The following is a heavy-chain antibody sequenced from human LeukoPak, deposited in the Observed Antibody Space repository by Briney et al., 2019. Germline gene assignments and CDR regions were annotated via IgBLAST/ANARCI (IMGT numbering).Heavy chain of an antibody. CDR1: GGSISTYY. CDR2: IYYSGST. J-gene: IGHJ4*02. CDR3: AREFSGYYYDSSGQKRPYFDY. V-gene: IGHV4-39*07. Sequence: SETLSLTCTVSGGSISTYYWSWIRQPPGKGLEWIGSIYYSGSTYYNPSLKSRVTISVDTSKNQFSLKLSSVTAADTAVYYCAREFSGYYYDSSGQKRPYFDYWGQGTLVTVSS. D-gene: IGHD3-22*01.